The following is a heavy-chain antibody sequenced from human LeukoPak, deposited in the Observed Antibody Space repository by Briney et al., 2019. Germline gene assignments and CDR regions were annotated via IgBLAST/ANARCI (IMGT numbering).Heavy chain of an antibody. D-gene: IGHD6-19*01. CDR3: ARDFFGWSSLGH. Sequence: GGSLRLSCAASGFTFRSNWMNWVRQAPGKGLEWVAHVQPDGSAKIYADSVKGRFTISRDNAKDSVYLQMNSLRVEDTAVYYCARDFFGWSSLGHWGQGTLVTVSS. CDR2: VQPDGSAK. J-gene: IGHJ1*01. CDR1: GFTFRSNW. V-gene: IGHV3-7*01.